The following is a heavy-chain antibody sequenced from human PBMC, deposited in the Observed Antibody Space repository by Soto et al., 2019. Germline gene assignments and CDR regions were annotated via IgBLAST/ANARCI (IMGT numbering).Heavy chain of an antibody. Sequence: QVQLVQSGAEVKKPGASVKVSCKASGYTFASYAISWMRQAPGQGLEWMGWISAYNGNTNYAQKLQGRVTMTTDTSPSTAYMELRSLSSHDTALYYCARDPPPPDYWGQGTLVTVSS. V-gene: IGHV1-18*01. J-gene: IGHJ4*02. CDR1: GYTFASYA. CDR2: ISAYNGNT. CDR3: ARDPPPPDY.